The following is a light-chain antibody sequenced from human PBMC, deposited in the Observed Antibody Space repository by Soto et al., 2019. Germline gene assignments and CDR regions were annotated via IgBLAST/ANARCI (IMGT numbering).Light chain of an antibody. V-gene: IGLV2-14*03. J-gene: IGLJ2*01. CDR3: SSYTTSSTEV. CDR1: SSDVGGYDF. Sequence: QSALTQPASVSGSPGQSIAISCTGTSSDVGGYDFVSWYQQHPGKAPKLMIFDVSYRPSGISDRFSGSKSGNTASLTISGLQPEDEADYYCSSYTTSSTEVFGGGTKLTAL. CDR2: DVS.